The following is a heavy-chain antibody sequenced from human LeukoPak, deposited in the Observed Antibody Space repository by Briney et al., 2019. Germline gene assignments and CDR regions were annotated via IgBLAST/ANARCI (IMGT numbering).Heavy chain of an antibody. CDR1: GFTFSSYS. J-gene: IGHJ4*02. Sequence: GGSLRLSCEVSGFTFSSYSMNWVRQAPGKGLEWVSYISTTSSTIKYADSVKGRFTISRDNAKNSLYLQMNSLRAEDTAVYYCAREGSGSSYYSDYWGQGTLVTVSS. D-gene: IGHD6-13*01. V-gene: IGHV3-48*01. CDR2: ISTTSSTI. CDR3: AREGSGSSYYSDY.